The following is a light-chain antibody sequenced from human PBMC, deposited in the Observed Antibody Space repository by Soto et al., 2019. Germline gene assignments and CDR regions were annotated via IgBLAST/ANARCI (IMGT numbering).Light chain of an antibody. CDR3: QQYGSSPLT. Sequence: EIVLTQSTGTLSLSPGERATLSCRASQSVSSSSYLAWYQQKPGQAPRLLIYGASSRATGIPDRFSGSGSGTDFTLTISRLEPEDFAVYYCQQYGSSPLTFGGGTKVEIK. J-gene: IGKJ4*01. V-gene: IGKV3-20*01. CDR1: QSVSSSSY. CDR2: GAS.